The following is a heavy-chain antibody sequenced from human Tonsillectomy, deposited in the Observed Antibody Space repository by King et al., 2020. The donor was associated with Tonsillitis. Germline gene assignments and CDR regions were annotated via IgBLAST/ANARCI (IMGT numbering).Heavy chain of an antibody. CDR3: AKGGVGGPPSYVLRYFDWLLFSSPFDY. CDR2: ISYDGSNK. V-gene: IGHV3-30*18. D-gene: IGHD3-9*01. Sequence: QLVQSGGGVVQPGRSLRLSCAASGFTFSSYGMHWVRQAPGKGLEWVAVISYDGSNKYYADSVKGRFTISRDNSKNTLYLQMNSLRAEDTAVYYCAKGGVGGPPSYVLRYFDWLLFSSPFDYWGQGTLVTVSS. CDR1: GFTFSSYG. J-gene: IGHJ4*02.